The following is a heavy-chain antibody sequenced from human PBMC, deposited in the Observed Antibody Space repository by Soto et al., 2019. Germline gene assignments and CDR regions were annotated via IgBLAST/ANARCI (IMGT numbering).Heavy chain of an antibody. D-gene: IGHD4-17*01. CDR2: INSDGSST. CDR1: GFTFSSYW. V-gene: IGHV3-74*01. J-gene: IGHJ4*02. CDR3: ARDPIFNDYGGNSVAWYFDY. Sequence: PGGSLRLSCAASGFTFSSYWMHWVRQAPGKGLVWVSRINSDGSSTSYADSVKGRFTISRDNSKNTLYLQMNSLRAEDTAVYYCARDPIFNDYGGNSVAWYFDYWGQGTLVTVSS.